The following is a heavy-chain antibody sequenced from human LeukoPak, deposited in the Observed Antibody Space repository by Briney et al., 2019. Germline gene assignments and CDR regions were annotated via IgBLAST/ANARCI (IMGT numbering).Heavy chain of an antibody. J-gene: IGHJ4*02. D-gene: IGHD4-17*01. V-gene: IGHV3-21*01. CDR3: ARDLDYGDYFDY. CDR2: ISSSSSYI. Sequence: GGSLRLSCAASGFTFSSYSMNWVRQALGKGLEWVSSISSSSSYIYYADSAKGRFTISRDNAKNSLYLQMNSLRAEDTAVYYCARDLDYGDYFDYWGQGTLVTVSS. CDR1: GFTFSSYS.